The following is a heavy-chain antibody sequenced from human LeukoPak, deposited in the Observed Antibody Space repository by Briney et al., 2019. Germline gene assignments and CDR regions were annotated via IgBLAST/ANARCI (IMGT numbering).Heavy chain of an antibody. CDR1: GYTFTSYG. Sequence: ASVKASCKASGYTFTSYGISWVRQAPGQGLEWMGWISAYNGNTNYAQKLQGRVTMTTDTSTSTAYMELRSLRSDDTAVYYCARVKEGFIAARPGNYWGQGTLVTVSS. J-gene: IGHJ4*02. D-gene: IGHD6-6*01. CDR2: ISAYNGNT. V-gene: IGHV1-18*01. CDR3: ARVKEGFIAARPGNY.